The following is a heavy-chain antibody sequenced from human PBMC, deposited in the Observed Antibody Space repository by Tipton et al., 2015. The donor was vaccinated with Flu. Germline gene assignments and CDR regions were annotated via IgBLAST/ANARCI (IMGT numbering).Heavy chain of an antibody. Sequence: TLSLTCSISGDSISSRYYWGWIRQPPGKGLEWIGNIFRTGSTYHNPSLKSRVTMSVDSSKNQFSLKLNSLTAADTAVYYCARGCRYCSGGRRDVMDVWGQGTTVTVSS. CDR2: IFRTGST. CDR3: ARGCRYCSGGRRDVMDV. D-gene: IGHD2-15*01. V-gene: IGHV4-38-2*02. CDR1: GDSISSRYY. J-gene: IGHJ6*02.